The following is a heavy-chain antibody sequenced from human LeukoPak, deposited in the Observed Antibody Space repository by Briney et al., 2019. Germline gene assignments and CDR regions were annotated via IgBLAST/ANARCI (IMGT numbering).Heavy chain of an antibody. J-gene: IGHJ4*02. CDR2: ISFDGSNK. Sequence: PGGSLRLPCAASGFTFSSYGMHWVRQAPGKGLEWVAVISFDGSNKYYADSVKGRFTISRDNSENTLYLQLNSLRAEDTAVYYCAKVRDYSSSPLDYWGQGTLVTVSS. D-gene: IGHD6-6*01. CDR1: GFTFSSYG. CDR3: AKVRDYSSSPLDY. V-gene: IGHV3-30*18.